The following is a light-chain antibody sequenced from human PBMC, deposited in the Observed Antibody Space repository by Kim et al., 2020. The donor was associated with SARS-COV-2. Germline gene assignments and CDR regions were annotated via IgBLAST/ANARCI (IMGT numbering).Light chain of an antibody. Sequence: QSALTQPPSVSGSPGQSITISCTGTSSDVGGYDHVSWYQQPPGTAPKLLIYEVTNRPSGVPDRFSGSKSGNTASLTISGLQAEDEADYYCTSFTTTSTWVFGGGTKVTVL. CDR3: TSFTTTSTWV. J-gene: IGLJ3*02. V-gene: IGLV2-18*02. CDR2: EVT. CDR1: SSDVGGYDH.